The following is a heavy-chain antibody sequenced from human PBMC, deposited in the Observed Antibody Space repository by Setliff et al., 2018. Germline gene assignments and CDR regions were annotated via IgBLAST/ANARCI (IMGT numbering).Heavy chain of an antibody. CDR2: ITSSSSTI. Sequence: GGSLRLSCAASGFTFSDYYMSWIRQAPGKGLEWVSYITSSSSTIYYADSVRGRFTVSRDNAKNTLYLEMNNLRAEDSAVYYCARRGTTAFDFWGLGTLVTVSS. D-gene: IGHD4-4*01. CDR3: ARRGTTAFDF. J-gene: IGHJ4*02. CDR1: GFTFSDYY. V-gene: IGHV3-11*04.